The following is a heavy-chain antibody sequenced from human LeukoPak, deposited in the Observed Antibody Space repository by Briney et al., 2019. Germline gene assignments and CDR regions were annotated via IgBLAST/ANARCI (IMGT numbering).Heavy chain of an antibody. Sequence: GGSLRLSCAASGFTFSTYWMTWVRQAPGKGLEWVANIKQDGGETYYVASVKGRFTISRDNAKNSLYLQMNSLRAEDTALYYCARLRGGAYWGQGTLVTASS. V-gene: IGHV3-7*01. CDR2: IKQDGGET. D-gene: IGHD3-10*01. CDR3: ARLRGGAY. J-gene: IGHJ4*02. CDR1: GFTFSTYW.